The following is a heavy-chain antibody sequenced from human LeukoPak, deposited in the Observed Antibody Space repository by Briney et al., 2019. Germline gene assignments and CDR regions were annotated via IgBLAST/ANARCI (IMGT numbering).Heavy chain of an antibody. Sequence: PSETLSLTCAVSGGSITSGSYYWSWIRQPAGKGLEWIGRISTSGIANHNPSLKSRVTIAVDTSKNQFSLRLKYVTAADTAVYYCARAAAGTTWDYWGQGTLVTVSS. CDR2: ISTSGIA. V-gene: IGHV4-61*02. J-gene: IGHJ4*02. D-gene: IGHD6-13*01. CDR3: ARAAAGTTWDY. CDR1: GGSITSGSYY.